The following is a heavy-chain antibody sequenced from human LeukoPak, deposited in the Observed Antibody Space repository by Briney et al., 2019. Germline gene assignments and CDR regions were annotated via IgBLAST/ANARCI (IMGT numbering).Heavy chain of an antibody. J-gene: IGHJ4*02. CDR1: GFTFSSYW. V-gene: IGHV3-21*01. CDR3: ARDWFGIDY. CDR2: ISSSSGYI. D-gene: IGHD3-10*01. Sequence: GGSLRLSCAASGFTFSSYWMSWVRQAPGKGLEWVSSISSSSGYIYYADSVKGRFTISRDNAKNSLYLRMNSLRAEDTAVYYCARDWFGIDYWGQGTLVTVSS.